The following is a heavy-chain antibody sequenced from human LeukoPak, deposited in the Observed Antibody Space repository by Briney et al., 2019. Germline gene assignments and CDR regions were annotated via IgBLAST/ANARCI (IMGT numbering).Heavy chain of an antibody. CDR1: GASISSRFW. CDR3: ASETDYSHPNWFDP. CDR2: VHNSGYT. Sequence: SGTLSLTCAVSGASISSRFWWSWVRQPPGKGLEWIGQVHNSGYTKYNPSLKSRVTISVDKFKNHFSLKLNSVTAADTALYYCASETDYSHPNWFDPWGQGTLVTVSS. V-gene: IGHV4-4*02. J-gene: IGHJ5*02. D-gene: IGHD4-11*01.